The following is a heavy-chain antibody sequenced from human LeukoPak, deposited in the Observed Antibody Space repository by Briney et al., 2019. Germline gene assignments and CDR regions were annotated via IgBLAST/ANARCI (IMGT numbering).Heavy chain of an antibody. CDR1: GGSISSYY. V-gene: IGHV4-59*01. J-gene: IGHJ6*03. D-gene: IGHD3-22*01. Sequence: SETLSLTCTVSGGSISSYYWSSIRQPPGKGLEWIGYIYYSGSTNNNPSRKSRVTISVDTSKNQFSLKLSSVTAADTAVYYCASAKYYDSSGYYDPYYYYYYMDVWGKGTTVTVSS. CDR3: ASAKYYDSSGYYDPYYYYYYMDV. CDR2: IYYSGST.